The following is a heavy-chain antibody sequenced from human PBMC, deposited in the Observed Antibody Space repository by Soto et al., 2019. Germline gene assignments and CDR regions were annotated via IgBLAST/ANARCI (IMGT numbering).Heavy chain of an antibody. CDR3: ARDVGQNYSGYDY. Sequence: SVKVSCKASGGTFSSYTISWVRQAPGQGLEWMGRIIPILGIANYAQKFQGRVTITADKSTSTAYMELSSLRSEDTAVYYCARDVGQNYSGYDYWGQGTLVNGSS. D-gene: IGHD5-12*01. CDR2: IIPILGIA. J-gene: IGHJ4*02. CDR1: GGTFSSYT. V-gene: IGHV1-69*04.